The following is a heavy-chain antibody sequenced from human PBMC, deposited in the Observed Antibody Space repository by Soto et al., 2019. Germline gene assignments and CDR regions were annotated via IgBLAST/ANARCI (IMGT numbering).Heavy chain of an antibody. CDR2: INPDDYTT. CDR1: GYTFTRHW. CDR3: ARDQSGTSNGYAWGWFDP. J-gene: IGHJ5*02. V-gene: IGHV1-46*01. D-gene: IGHD2-8*01. Sequence: GASVKVSCKTSGYTFTRHWMHWVRQAPGQGLEWMGIINPDDYTTSYAQKFQGRVTLTRDTSTSTVFMELTSLRSEDTAIYYCARDQSGTSNGYAWGWFDPGGQGTPVTVSS.